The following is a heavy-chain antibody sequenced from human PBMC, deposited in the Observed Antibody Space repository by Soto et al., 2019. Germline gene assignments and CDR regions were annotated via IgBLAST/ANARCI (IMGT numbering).Heavy chain of an antibody. CDR1: GYTFTSYY. D-gene: IGHD3-22*01. Sequence: ASVKVSCKASGYTFTSYYMHWVRQAPGQGLEWMGITNPSGGSTSYAQKFQGRVTMTRDTSTSTVYMELSSLRSEDTAVYYCARDENPTYYYDSSGYYAYWGQGTLVTVSS. J-gene: IGHJ4*02. CDR3: ARDENPTYYYDSSGYYAY. V-gene: IGHV1-46*01. CDR2: TNPSGGST.